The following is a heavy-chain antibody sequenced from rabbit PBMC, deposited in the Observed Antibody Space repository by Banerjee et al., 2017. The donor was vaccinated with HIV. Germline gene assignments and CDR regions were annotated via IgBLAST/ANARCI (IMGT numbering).Heavy chain of an antibody. D-gene: IGHD4-1*01. J-gene: IGHJ6*01. CDR2: IYADSGST. V-gene: IGHV1S45*01. CDR3: ARWIGSSAWGAEL. CDR1: GFDFSSYYM. Sequence: QEQLKETGGGLVQPGGSLTLSCKASGFDFSSYYMSWVRQAPGKGLEWIACIYADSGSTYSASWSKGRFAISKPSSTTVTLQVTSLTAADTATYFCARWIGSSAWGAELWGPGTLVPVS.